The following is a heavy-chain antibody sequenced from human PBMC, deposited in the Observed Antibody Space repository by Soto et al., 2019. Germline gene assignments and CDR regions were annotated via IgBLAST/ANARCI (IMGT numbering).Heavy chain of an antibody. D-gene: IGHD2-15*01. V-gene: IGHV1-18*01. Sequence: QVQLVQSGAEVKKPGASVKVSCKASGYTFTSYGISWVRQAPGQGLEWMGWISAYNGNTNYAQKLQGRVTMTTDTPTCTAYMELRSLRSDDTAVYYCARRVGVVVVAATDYMDVWGKGTTVTVSS. CDR1: GYTFTSYG. CDR3: ARRVGVVVVAATDYMDV. J-gene: IGHJ6*03. CDR2: ISAYNGNT.